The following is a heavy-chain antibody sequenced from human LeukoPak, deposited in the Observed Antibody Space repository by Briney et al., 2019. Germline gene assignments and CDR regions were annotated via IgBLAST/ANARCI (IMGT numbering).Heavy chain of an antibody. CDR2: IYYSGST. D-gene: IGHD3-3*01. CDR3: ARGSDFWSGYYSYYFDY. J-gene: IGHJ4*02. CDR1: GGFNTHYY. Sequence: SETLSLTCSVSGGFNTHYYWSWIRQPPGKGLEWIGYIYYSGSTNYNPSLKSRVTISVDTSKNQFSLKLSSVTAADTAVYYCARGSDFWSGYYSYYFDYWGQGTLVTVSS. V-gene: IGHV4-59*08.